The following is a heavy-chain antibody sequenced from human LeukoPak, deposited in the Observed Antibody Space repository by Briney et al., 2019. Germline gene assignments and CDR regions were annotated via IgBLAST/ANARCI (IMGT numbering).Heavy chain of an antibody. J-gene: IGHJ4*02. CDR3: ARGTGSPDY. D-gene: IGHD1-26*01. CDR2: TFSRSKWFN. V-gene: IGHV6-1*01. CDR1: GDSVSSKSAS. Sequence: SQTLSLTCAISGDSVSSKSASWNWIRQSPSRGLEWLGRTFSRSKWFNDYAVSVKSRITINPDTSKNQFSLHLTSVTPDDTAVYYCARGTGSPDYWGQGTLVTVSS.